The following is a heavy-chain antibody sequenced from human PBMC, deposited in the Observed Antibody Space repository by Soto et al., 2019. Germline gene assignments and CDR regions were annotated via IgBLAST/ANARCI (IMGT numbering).Heavy chain of an antibody. Sequence: EVQLLEAGGGLVQPGGSLRLSCAASGFTFSSYAMSCVRQAPGKGLEWVSGISGSGGSTYYAESVKGRLTISRDNSKNPLYMQMNSLRAEETAVYYCAKPEYYDYVWGSWGYWGEGTLVTVSS. CDR1: GFTFSSYA. D-gene: IGHD3-16*01. CDR3: AKPEYYDYVWGSWGY. V-gene: IGHV3-23*01. J-gene: IGHJ4*02. CDR2: ISGSGGST.